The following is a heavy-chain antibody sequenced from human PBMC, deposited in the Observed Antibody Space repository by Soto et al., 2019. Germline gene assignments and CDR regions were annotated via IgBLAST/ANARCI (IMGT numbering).Heavy chain of an antibody. D-gene: IGHD5-12*01. CDR3: AAHFYGGYDLGGSGSDY. CDR2: ISWNSGSI. CDR1: GFTFDDYA. J-gene: IGHJ4*02. V-gene: IGHV3-9*01. Sequence: GGSLRLSCAASGFTFDDYAMHWVRQAPGKGLEWVSGISWNSGSIGYADSVKGRFTISRDNAKNSLYLQMNSLRAEDTALFYWAAHFYGGYDLGGSGSDYWGQGTLVTVSS.